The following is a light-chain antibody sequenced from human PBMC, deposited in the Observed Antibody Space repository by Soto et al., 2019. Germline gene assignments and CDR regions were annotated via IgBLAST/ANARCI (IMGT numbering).Light chain of an antibody. J-gene: IGLJ2*01. V-gene: IGLV2-14*01. CDR1: SSDVGGYNY. Sequence: QSALTQPASVSGSPGQSITISCTGTSSDVGGYNYVSWYQQHPGKAPKLMIYEVSNRPSGVSNRISGSNSGNTASLTISGLQSEYEADYYCSSYTSSSTLGVFGGGTKLTVL. CDR3: SSYTSSSTLGV. CDR2: EVS.